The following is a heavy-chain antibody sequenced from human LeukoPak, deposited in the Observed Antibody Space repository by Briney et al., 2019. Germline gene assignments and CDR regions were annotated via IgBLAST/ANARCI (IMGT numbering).Heavy chain of an antibody. CDR1: GFTFSSYA. V-gene: IGHV3-23*01. CDR2: IRGSGGST. D-gene: IGHD3-10*01. CDR3: AKSGGSYYYYYMDV. J-gene: IGHJ6*03. Sequence: PGGSLRLSCAASGFTFSSYAMSWVRQAPGKGLEWVSAIRGSGGSTYYADSVKGRFTISRDNSKNTLYLQMNSLRAEDTAVYYCAKSGGSYYYYYMDVWGKGTTVTVSS.